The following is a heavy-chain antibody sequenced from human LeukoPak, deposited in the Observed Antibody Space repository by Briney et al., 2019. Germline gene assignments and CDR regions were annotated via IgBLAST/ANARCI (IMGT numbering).Heavy chain of an antibody. Sequence: ASVKVSCKESGYTFTSYYMHWVRQAPGQGLEWMGIINPSGGSTSYAQKFQGRVTMTRDMSTSTVYMELSSLRSEDTAVYYCARRGGVYYYDSSGYYRRVYAFDIWGQGTMVTVSS. CDR3: ARRGGVYYYDSSGYYRRVYAFDI. CDR2: INPSGGST. V-gene: IGHV1-46*01. J-gene: IGHJ3*02. CDR1: GYTFTSYY. D-gene: IGHD3-22*01.